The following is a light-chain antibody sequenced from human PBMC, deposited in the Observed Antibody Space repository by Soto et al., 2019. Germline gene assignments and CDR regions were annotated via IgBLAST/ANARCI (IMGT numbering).Light chain of an antibody. Sequence: GYRVTITCRASQSISSWLAWYQQKPGKDPKLLIYDASSLESGVPSSFSGRGSGTGFTLNISRLQPDDFATYYCQQYTSYWTFGQGTKVDIX. V-gene: IGKV1-5*01. CDR1: QSISSW. CDR3: QQYTSYWT. CDR2: DAS. J-gene: IGKJ1*01.